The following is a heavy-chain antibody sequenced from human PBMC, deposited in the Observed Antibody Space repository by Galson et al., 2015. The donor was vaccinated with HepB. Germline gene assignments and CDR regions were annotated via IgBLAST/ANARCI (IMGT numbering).Heavy chain of an antibody. Sequence: SLRLSCAASGFTFSSYGMHWVRQAPGKGLEWVAVIWYDGSNKYYADSVKGRFTISRDNSKNTLYLQMSSLRAEDTAVYYCARGHPLTSCYDYWGQGTLVTVSS. CDR1: GFTFSSYG. CDR3: ARGHPLTSCYDY. D-gene: IGHD2-2*01. CDR2: IWYDGSNK. V-gene: IGHV3-33*08. J-gene: IGHJ4*02.